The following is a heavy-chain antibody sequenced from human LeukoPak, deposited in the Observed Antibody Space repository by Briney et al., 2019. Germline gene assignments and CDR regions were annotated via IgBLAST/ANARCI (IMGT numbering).Heavy chain of an antibody. V-gene: IGHV1-69*05. Sequence: GASVKVSCKASRGTFSSYAISWVRQAPGQGLEWIGGIIPIFGTANCAQEFQGRVTITTDESTSTAYMELSSLRSEDTAVYYCARGSGNEAFDIWGQGTMVTVSS. CDR2: IIPIFGTA. CDR3: ARGSGNEAFDI. D-gene: IGHD1-1*01. CDR1: RGTFSSYA. J-gene: IGHJ3*02.